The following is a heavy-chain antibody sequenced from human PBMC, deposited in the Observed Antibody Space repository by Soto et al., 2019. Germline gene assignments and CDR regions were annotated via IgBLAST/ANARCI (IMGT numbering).Heavy chain of an antibody. D-gene: IGHD3-10*01. CDR2: IIHIFGTA. CDR3: ARDPAKSFGGAX. V-gene: IGHV1-69*13. CDR1: GGTFSSSA. Sequence: ASVKVSCKASGGTFSSSAISWVRQAPGQGLEWMGGIIHIFGTANYAQKFQGRVTIISDESTSTAYMELRSLRSEDTAVYYCARDPAKSFGGAXWGQGTLVTVSX. J-gene: IGHJ5*02.